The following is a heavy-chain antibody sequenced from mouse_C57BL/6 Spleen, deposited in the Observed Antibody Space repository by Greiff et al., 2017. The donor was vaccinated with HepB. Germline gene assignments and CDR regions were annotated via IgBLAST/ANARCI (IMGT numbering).Heavy chain of an antibody. CDR3: ARQIYYYYAMDY. CDR1: GFTFSDYG. D-gene: IGHD2-1*01. V-gene: IGHV5-17*01. CDR2: ISSGSSTI. Sequence: DVKLQESGGGLVKPGGSLKLSCAASGFTFSDYGMHWVRQAPEKGLEWVAYISSGSSTIYYADTVKGRFTISRDNAKNTLFLQMTSLRSEDTAMYYCARQIYYYYAMDYWGQGTSVTVSS. J-gene: IGHJ4*01.